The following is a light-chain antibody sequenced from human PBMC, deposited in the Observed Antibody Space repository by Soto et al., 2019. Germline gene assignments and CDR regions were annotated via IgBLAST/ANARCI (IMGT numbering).Light chain of an antibody. V-gene: IGKV3-20*01. CDR2: GGS. J-gene: IGKJ1*01. CDR1: QSVGGNH. Sequence: DIVLTQSPGTLSLSPGERATLYCRASQSVGGNHLAWYQQKPGQAPRLLIYGGSSRATGIPVRFSGSGSETDFTLTITRLEPEDFAMYYCQQYSSSRTFGQGTKVDIK. CDR3: QQYSSSRT.